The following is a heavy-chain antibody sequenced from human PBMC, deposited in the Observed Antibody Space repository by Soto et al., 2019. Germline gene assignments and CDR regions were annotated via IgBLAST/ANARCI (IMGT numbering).Heavy chain of an antibody. J-gene: IGHJ4*02. CDR3: ARSFLAGYCSGGSCPIGFDY. CDR2: INPNSGGT. CDR1: GYTFTGYY. V-gene: IGHV1-2*04. Sequence: ASVKVSCKASGYTFTGYYMHWVRQAPGQGLEWMGWINPNSGGTNYAQKFQGWVTMTRDTSISTAYMELGRLRSDDTAVYYCARSFLAGYCSGGSCPIGFDYWGQGTLVTVSS. D-gene: IGHD2-15*01.